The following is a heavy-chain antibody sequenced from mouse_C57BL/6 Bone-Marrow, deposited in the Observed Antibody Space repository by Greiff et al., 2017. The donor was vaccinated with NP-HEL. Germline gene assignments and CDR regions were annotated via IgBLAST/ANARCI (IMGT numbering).Heavy chain of an antibody. CDR1: GFTFSSYA. J-gene: IGHJ4*01. CDR3: ARVYGNYDYYYAMDY. CDR2: ISDGGSYT. Sequence: EVMLVESGGGLVKPGGSLKLSCAASGFTFSSYAMSWVRQTPEKRLEWVATISDGGSYTYSPDNVKGRFTISRDNAKNNLYLQMSHLKSEDTAMYYCARVYGNYDYYYAMDYWGQGTSVTVSS. V-gene: IGHV5-4*03. D-gene: IGHD2-1*01.